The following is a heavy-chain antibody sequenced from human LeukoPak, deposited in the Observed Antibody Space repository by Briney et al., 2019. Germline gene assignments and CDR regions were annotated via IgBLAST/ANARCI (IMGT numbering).Heavy chain of an antibody. D-gene: IGHD6-13*01. CDR2: ISAYNGNT. V-gene: IGHV1-18*01. Sequence: ASVKVSCKASGYTFTSYGISWVRQAPGQGLEWMGWISAYNGNTNYAQKLRGRVTMTTDTSTSTAYMELRSLRSDDTAVYYCARVWVGQLEQTDAFDIWGQGTMVTVSS. CDR1: GYTFTSYG. CDR3: ARVWVGQLEQTDAFDI. J-gene: IGHJ3*02.